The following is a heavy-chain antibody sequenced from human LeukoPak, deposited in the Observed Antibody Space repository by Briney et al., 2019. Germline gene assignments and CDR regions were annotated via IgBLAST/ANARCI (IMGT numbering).Heavy chain of an antibody. CDR1: GGTFSSYT. J-gene: IGHJ4*02. V-gene: IGHV1-69*02. Sequence: SVNVSCKASGGTFSSYTISWVRQAPGQGLEWMGRIIPILGIANYAQKFQGRVTITADKSTSTAYMELSSLRSEDTAVYYCASAIIAARPDYFDYWGQGTLVTVSS. D-gene: IGHD6-6*01. CDR2: IIPILGIA. CDR3: ASAIIAARPDYFDY.